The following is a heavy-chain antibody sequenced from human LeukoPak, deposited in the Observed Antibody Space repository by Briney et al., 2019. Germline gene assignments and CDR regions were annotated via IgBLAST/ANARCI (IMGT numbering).Heavy chain of an antibody. J-gene: IGHJ4*02. CDR2: ISWNSGSI. D-gene: IGHD3-10*01. CDR1: GFTFDDYA. Sequence: PEGSLRLSCAASGFTFDDYAMHWVRQAPGKGLEWVSGISWNSGSIGYADSVKGRFTISRDNAKNSLYLRMNSLRAEDMALYYCARDENYYGSGSYSNFDSWGQGTLVTVSS. V-gene: IGHV3-9*03. CDR3: ARDENYYGSGSYSNFDS.